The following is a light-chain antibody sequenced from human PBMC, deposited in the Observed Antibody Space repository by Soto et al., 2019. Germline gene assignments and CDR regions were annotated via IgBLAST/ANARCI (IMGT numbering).Light chain of an antibody. V-gene: IGKV1-5*01. Sequence: DIQMTQSPSTLSASVGDRITITCRASQSVSRRLAWFQQKPGKAPKLLIYDASILESGVPSRCSGRGSGTEFSLTISSPQPDDSAAYYCPTYNNYSLHTFGQGTKGDIK. CDR3: PTYNNYSLHT. CDR2: DAS. CDR1: QSVSRR. J-gene: IGKJ2*01.